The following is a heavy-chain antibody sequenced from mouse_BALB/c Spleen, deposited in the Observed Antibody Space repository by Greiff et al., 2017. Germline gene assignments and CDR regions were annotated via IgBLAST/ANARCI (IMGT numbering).Heavy chain of an antibody. J-gene: IGHJ1*01. Sequence: EVHLVESGGGLVQPGGSRKLSCAASGFTFSSFGMHWVRQAPEKGLEWVAYISSGSSTIYYADTVKGRFTISRDNPKNTLFLQMTSLRSEDTAMYYCARRSYGSSYWYFDVWGAGTTVTVSS. V-gene: IGHV5-17*02. D-gene: IGHD1-1*01. CDR3: ARRSYGSSYWYFDV. CDR2: ISSGSSTI. CDR1: GFTFSSFG.